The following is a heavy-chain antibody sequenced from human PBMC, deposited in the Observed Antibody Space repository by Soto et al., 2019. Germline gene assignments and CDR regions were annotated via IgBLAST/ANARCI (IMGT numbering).Heavy chain of an antibody. Sequence: GESLKISCKGSGYSFTSYWISWVRQMPGKGLEWVGRIDPSDSYTNYSPSFQGHVTISADKSISTAYLQWSSLKASDTAMYYCARLRGGIQLMDYYGMDVWGQGTTVTVSS. CDR1: GYSFTSYW. CDR3: ARLRGGIQLMDYYGMDV. D-gene: IGHD5-18*01. V-gene: IGHV5-10-1*01. CDR2: IDPSDSYT. J-gene: IGHJ6*02.